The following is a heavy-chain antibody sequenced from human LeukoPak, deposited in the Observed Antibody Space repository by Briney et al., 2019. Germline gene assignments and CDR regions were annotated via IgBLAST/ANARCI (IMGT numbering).Heavy chain of an antibody. CDR2: THYSGSS. CDR3: ARSVTPTPAFDY. CDR1: GGSIGSRY. V-gene: IGHV4-59*11. Sequence: SETLSLICSVSGGSIGSRYWSWIRQTPGKGLEWIGYTHYSGSSSYSPSLKSRVSISVDTSKNQSSLILTSVIVADTAVYYCARSVTPTPAFDYWGQGTLVTVSS. J-gene: IGHJ4*02. D-gene: IGHD4-23*01.